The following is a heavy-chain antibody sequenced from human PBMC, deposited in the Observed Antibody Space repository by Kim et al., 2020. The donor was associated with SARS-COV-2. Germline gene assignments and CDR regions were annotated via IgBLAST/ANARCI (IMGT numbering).Heavy chain of an antibody. CDR1: GYTFTSYA. J-gene: IGHJ4*02. CDR2: INAGNGNT. CDR3: ARGGEMATILD. V-gene: IGHV1-3*01. Sequence: PSVKVSCKASGYTFTSYAMHWVRQAPGQRLEWMGWINAGNGNTKYSQKFQGRVTITRDTSASTAYMELSSLRSEDTAVYYCARGGEMATILDWGQGTLVTVSS. D-gene: IGHD5-12*01.